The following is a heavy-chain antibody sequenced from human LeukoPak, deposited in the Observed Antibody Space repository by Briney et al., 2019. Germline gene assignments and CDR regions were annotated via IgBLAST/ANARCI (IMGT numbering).Heavy chain of an antibody. CDR1: GFTFSSYA. Sequence: GGSLRLSCEASGFTFSSYAMSWVRQAPGKGLEWVSAISGSGGSTYYADSVKGRFTISRDNSKNTLYLQMNSLRAEDTAVYYCAKATSSWYSYYFDYWGQGTLVTVSS. CDR2: ISGSGGST. D-gene: IGHD6-13*01. CDR3: AKATSSWYSYYFDY. V-gene: IGHV3-23*01. J-gene: IGHJ4*02.